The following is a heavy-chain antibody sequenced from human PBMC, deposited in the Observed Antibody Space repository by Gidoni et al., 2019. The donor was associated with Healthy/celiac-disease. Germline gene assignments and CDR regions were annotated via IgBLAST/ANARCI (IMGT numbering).Heavy chain of an antibody. J-gene: IGHJ3*02. CDR3: ARERSGSYPNAFDI. V-gene: IGHV1-2*02. CDR2: INPNSGVT. D-gene: IGHD1-26*01. Sequence: VQLVQSGAEVKEPGASVTISCTASGYPFTGYYMHWVRQAPGQGLEWMGWINPNSGVTNYAQKFQGRVTMTRDTSISTAYMELSRLRSDDTAVYYCARERSGSYPNAFDIWGQGTMVTVSS. CDR1: GYPFTGYY.